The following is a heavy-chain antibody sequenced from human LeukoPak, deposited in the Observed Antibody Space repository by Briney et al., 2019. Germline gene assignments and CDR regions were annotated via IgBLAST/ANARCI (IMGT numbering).Heavy chain of an antibody. V-gene: IGHV3-7*01. J-gene: IGHJ4*02. D-gene: IGHD6-13*01. Sequence: GGSLRLSCAASGFTFSTYWMSWVRQAPGKGLEWVANIKQDGSEKYYLDSVKGRFTISRDNDKNSLYLHMNSVRAEDTAVYFCTRGAAAGIDYWGQGTLVSVSS. CDR1: GFTFSTYW. CDR3: TRGAAAGIDY. CDR2: IKQDGSEK.